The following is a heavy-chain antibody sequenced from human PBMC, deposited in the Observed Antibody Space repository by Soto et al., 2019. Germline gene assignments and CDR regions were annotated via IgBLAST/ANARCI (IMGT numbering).Heavy chain of an antibody. Sequence: GGSLRLSCAASGFTFSSYGMHWVRQAPGKGLEWVAVISYDGSNKYYADSVKGRFTISRDNSKNTLYLQMNSLRAEDTAVYYCAKDPGSSGWQNNWFDPWGQGTLVTVSS. CDR1: GFTFSSYG. V-gene: IGHV3-30*18. J-gene: IGHJ5*02. D-gene: IGHD6-19*01. CDR2: ISYDGSNK. CDR3: AKDPGSSGWQNNWFDP.